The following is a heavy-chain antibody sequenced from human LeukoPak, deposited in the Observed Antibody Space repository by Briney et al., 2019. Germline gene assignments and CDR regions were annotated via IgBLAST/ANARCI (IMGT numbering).Heavy chain of an antibody. V-gene: IGHV4-59*01. Sequence: SETLSLTCTVSGGSISSYYWSRIRQPPGKGLEWIGYIYYSGSTNYNPSLKSRVTISVDTSKNQFSLKLSSVTAADTAVYYCARVRRDGYNFGAFDIWGQGTMVTVSS. CDR3: ARVRRDGYNFGAFDI. J-gene: IGHJ3*02. CDR2: IYYSGST. CDR1: GGSISSYY. D-gene: IGHD5-24*01.